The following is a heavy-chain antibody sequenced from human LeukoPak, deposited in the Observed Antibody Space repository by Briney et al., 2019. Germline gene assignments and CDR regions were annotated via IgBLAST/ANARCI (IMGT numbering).Heavy chain of an antibody. CDR1: GGSISSYY. D-gene: IGHD5-12*01. CDR3: ARKSGYARDY. V-gene: IGHV4-4*07. J-gene: IGHJ4*02. Sequence: SETLSLTCTVSGGSISSYYCSWIRQPAGKGLEWIGRFYSSGSANYNPSLKSRVTMSVDTSKNQFSLKLSSVTAADTAVYHCARKSGYARDYWGQGNLVTVSS. CDR2: FYSSGSA.